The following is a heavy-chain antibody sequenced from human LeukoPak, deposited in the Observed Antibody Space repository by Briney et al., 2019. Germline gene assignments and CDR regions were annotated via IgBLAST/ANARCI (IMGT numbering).Heavy chain of an antibody. V-gene: IGHV4-38-2*01. CDR1: GFSISSGSY. J-gene: IGHJ5*02. CDR2: IYHSGST. CDR3: ARPRGAARPHWFDP. D-gene: IGHD6-6*01. Sequence: SETLSLTCAVSGFSISSGSYWGWIRQPPGKGLEWIGSIYHSGSTYYNPSLKSRVTISVDTSKNQFSLKLSSVTAADTAVYYCARPRGAARPHWFDPWGQGTLVTVSS.